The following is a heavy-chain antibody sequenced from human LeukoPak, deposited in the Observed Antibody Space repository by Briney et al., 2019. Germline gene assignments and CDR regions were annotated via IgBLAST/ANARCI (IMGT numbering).Heavy chain of an antibody. CDR2: INQDGSEK. D-gene: IGHD1-14*01. J-gene: IGHJ4*02. CDR1: EFTFSSHW. CDR3: ARDHFEPGVILDY. Sequence: GRSLRLSCAASEFTFSSHWMSWVRQAPGKGLEWVANINQDGSEKYYVDSVKGRFTISRDNAKNSLFLQMNSLRAEDTAVYYCARDHFEPGVILDYWGQGNLVTVSS. V-gene: IGHV3-7*05.